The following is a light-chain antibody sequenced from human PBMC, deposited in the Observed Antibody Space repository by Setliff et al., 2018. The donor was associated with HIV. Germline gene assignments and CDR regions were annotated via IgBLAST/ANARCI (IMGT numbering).Light chain of an antibody. CDR2: EVS. CDR1: SSDVGGYNY. V-gene: IGLV2-23*02. CDR3: CSYAGSNIFYV. J-gene: IGLJ1*01. Sequence: QSALTQPASVSGSPGQSITISCTGTSSDVGGYNYVSWYQQHPGKAPKLMIHEVSYRPPGVSNRFSGSKSGNTASQTISGLQAEDEADYYCCSYAGSNIFYVFGTGTKVTVL.